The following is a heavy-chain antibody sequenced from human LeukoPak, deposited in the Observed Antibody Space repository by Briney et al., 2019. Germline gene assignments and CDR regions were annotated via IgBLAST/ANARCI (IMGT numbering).Heavy chain of an antibody. CDR1: GYTFTSYD. D-gene: IGHD3-22*01. Sequence: ASVKVSCKASGYTFTSYDINWVRQATGQGLEWMGWMNPNSGNTGYAQKFQGRVTMTRNTSISTVYMELNSLRSEDTAMSYCARGLRLPDSSGYVIDYWGQGTLVTVSS. CDR3: ARGLRLPDSSGYVIDY. V-gene: IGHV1-8*01. J-gene: IGHJ4*02. CDR2: MNPNSGNT.